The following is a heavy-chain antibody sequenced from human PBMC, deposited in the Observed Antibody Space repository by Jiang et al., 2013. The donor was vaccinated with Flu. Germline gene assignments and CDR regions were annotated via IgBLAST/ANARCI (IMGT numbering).Heavy chain of an antibody. CDR2: ITPIFGTG. J-gene: IGHJ4*02. V-gene: IGHV1-69*06. CDR1: GGTFSSSG. CDR3: ARGPDSSGYYYFY. D-gene: IGHD3-22*01. Sequence: SSVKVSCKASGGTFSSSGIDWVRQAPGQGLEWMGGITPIFGTGKYAQKFQGRLTITADKSTSTAYMELSSLRSEDTAVYYCARGPDSSGYYYFYWGQGTLVTVSS.